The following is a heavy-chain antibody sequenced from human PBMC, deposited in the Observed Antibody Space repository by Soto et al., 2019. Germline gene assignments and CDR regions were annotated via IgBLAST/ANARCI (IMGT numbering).Heavy chain of an antibody. D-gene: IGHD1-7*01. V-gene: IGHV3-30*18. CDR3: AKVDWHYVGHFDY. CDR2: ISYDGSNK. J-gene: IGHJ4*02. CDR1: GFTFSSYG. Sequence: QVQLVESGGGVVQPGRSLRLSCAASGFTFSSYGMHWVRQAPGKGLEWVAVISYDGSNKYYADSVKGRFTISRDNSKNTLYLQMNSLRAEDTAVYYCAKVDWHYVGHFDYWGQGTLVTVST.